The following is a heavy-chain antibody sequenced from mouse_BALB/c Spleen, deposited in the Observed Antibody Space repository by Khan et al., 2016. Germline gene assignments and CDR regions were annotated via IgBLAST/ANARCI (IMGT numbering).Heavy chain of an antibody. CDR3: AGDSYYFDY. CDR1: GYSITSGYY. CDR2: ISYDGSN. J-gene: IGHJ2*01. V-gene: IGHV3-6*02. Sequence: EVQLQESGPGLVKPSQSLSLTCSVTGYSITSGYYWNWIRQFPGNKLEWMGYISYDGSNNYNPSLKNRISITRVTSKNQFFLKLNSVTTEDTATSACAGDSYYFDYWGQGTTLTVSS.